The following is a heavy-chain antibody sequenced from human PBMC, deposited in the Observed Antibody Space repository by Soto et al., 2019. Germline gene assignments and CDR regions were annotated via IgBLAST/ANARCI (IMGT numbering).Heavy chain of an antibody. D-gene: IGHD6-6*01. CDR2: SYYSGRT. Sequence: SETLSLTCTVSGGSISSGGYSWSWIRQHPGKGLEWIGYSYYSGRTYSKTSLPSRVSIAVDTTEHQYSLKLTAVTAADTSVYYCASGAVSSSSSWFDPWGRGTLVTVSS. V-gene: IGHV4-31*03. CDR1: GGSISSGGYS. CDR3: ASGAVSSSSSWFDP. J-gene: IGHJ5*02.